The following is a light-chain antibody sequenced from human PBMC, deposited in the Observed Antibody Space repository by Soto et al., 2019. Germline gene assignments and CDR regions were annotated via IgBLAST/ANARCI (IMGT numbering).Light chain of an antibody. CDR3: SSYAGSNTLV. J-gene: IGLJ3*02. Sequence: QSVLTQPPSASGSPGQSVTIYCTGTSSDVGGYNYVSWYQQHPGKAPKLMIYEVSKRPSGVPDRFSGSKSGNTASLTVSGLQAEDEADDYCSSYAGSNTLVFGGGTKLTVL. CDR1: SSDVGGYNY. CDR2: EVS. V-gene: IGLV2-8*01.